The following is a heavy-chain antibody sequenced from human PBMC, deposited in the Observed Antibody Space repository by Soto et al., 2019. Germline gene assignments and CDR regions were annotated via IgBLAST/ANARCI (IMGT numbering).Heavy chain of an antibody. CDR2: ISWNSGSI. J-gene: IGHJ4*02. V-gene: IGHV3-9*01. CDR1: GFTFDNYA. Sequence: EVQLVESGGGLVQPGRSLRLSCAASGFTFDNYAMHWVRQAPGKGLEWVSGISWNSGSIGYADSVKGRFTISRDNARNSLYLQMNCLRGDDTALYYCAKGDGFDYDLLTGYSDYWGQGTLVTVSS. D-gene: IGHD3-9*01. CDR3: AKGDGFDYDLLTGYSDY.